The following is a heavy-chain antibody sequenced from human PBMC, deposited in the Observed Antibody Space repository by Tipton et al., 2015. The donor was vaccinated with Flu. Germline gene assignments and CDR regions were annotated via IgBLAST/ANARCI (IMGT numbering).Heavy chain of an antibody. V-gene: IGHV4-59*10. Sequence: TLSLTCAVYGGSFSGYYWSWIRQPAGKGLEWIGRIYTSGSTNYNPSLKSRVTMSVDTSKNQFSLKLSSVTAADTAVYYCARVSYDFWSGPNWFDPWGQGTLVTVSS. D-gene: IGHD3-3*01. CDR2: IYTSGST. CDR3: ARVSYDFWSGPNWFDP. J-gene: IGHJ5*02. CDR1: GGSFSGYY.